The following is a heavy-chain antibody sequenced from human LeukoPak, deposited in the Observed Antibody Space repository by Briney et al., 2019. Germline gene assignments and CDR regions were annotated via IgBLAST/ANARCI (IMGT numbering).Heavy chain of an antibody. V-gene: IGHV3-30*18. D-gene: IGHD3-10*01. CDR3: AKDLEPSGFGDSFDY. J-gene: IGHJ4*02. CDR2: ISYDGSNK. Sequence: PGRSLRLSCAASGFTFSSYGMHWVRQAPGKGLEWVAVISYDGSNKYYADSVKGRFTISRDNSKNTLYLQMNSLRAEDTAVYYCAKDLEPSGFGDSFDYWGQGTLVTVSS. CDR1: GFTFSSYG.